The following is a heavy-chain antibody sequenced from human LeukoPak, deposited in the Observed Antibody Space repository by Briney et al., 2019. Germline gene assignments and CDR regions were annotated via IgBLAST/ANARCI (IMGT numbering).Heavy chain of an antibody. D-gene: IGHD3-10*01. V-gene: IGHV4-4*07. Sequence: PSETLSLTCTVSGGSFSDYYWTWIRQPAGKGLEWIGRIYVRGTTDYNPSLRGRITMSIDTSKNQFSLELSSVTAADTAVYYCARSYYYGSGSYFRYYYGMDVWGQGTTVTVSS. CDR1: GGSFSDYY. CDR2: IYVRGTT. CDR3: ARSYYYGSGSYFRYYYGMDV. J-gene: IGHJ6*02.